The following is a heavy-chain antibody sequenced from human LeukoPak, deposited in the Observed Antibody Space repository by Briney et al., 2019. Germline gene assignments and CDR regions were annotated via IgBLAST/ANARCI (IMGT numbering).Heavy chain of an antibody. CDR2: ISYTGTS. D-gene: IGHD3-10*01. V-gene: IGHV4-59*11. J-gene: IGHJ5*02. CDR3: ARAGPWQIDP. Sequence: SETLSLTCTVSGASINTHYWTWIRQPPGQGLEWIGHISYTGTSSYNPSLKSRVTISLDRPNKQFSLRLTSVTAADTAVYYCARAGPWQIDPWGQGTLVTVSS. CDR1: GASINTHY.